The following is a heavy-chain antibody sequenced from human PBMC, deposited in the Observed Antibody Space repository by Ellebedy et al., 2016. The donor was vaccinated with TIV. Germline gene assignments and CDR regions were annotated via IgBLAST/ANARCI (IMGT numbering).Heavy chain of an antibody. J-gene: IGHJ4*02. Sequence: SETLSLTXAVYGGSFSGYYWSWIRQPPGKGLEWIGEINHSGSTNYNPSLKSRVTISVDTSKNQFSLKLSSVTAADTAVYYCARGRITMVRGVLDYWGQGTLVTVSS. CDR3: ARGRITMVRGVLDY. CDR2: INHSGST. CDR1: GGSFSGYY. D-gene: IGHD3-10*01. V-gene: IGHV4-34*01.